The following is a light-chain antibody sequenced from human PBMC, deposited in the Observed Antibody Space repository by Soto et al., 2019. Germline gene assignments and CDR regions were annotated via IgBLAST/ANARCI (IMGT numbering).Light chain of an antibody. CDR1: QSVSSSY. Sequence: EIVLTQSPGTLSLSPGERGTLSCRASQSVSSSYLAWYQQKPGQTPRLLIYGASNRATGIPDRFSGSGSGTDFTLTISRLEPEEFAVYYCQQYGSFPQTFGQGTKLQIK. CDR3: QQYGSFPQT. CDR2: GAS. J-gene: IGKJ2*01. V-gene: IGKV3-20*01.